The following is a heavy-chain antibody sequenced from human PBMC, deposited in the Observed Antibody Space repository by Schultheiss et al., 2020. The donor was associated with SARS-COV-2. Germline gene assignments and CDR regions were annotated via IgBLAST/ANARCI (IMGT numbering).Heavy chain of an antibody. Sequence: ASVKVSCKASGYTFTGYYMHWVRQAPGQGLEWMGWISAYSGNTNYAQKLQGRVTMTTDTSTNTAYMDLRSLRSDDTAVYYCARGVTPRYNGDPHYWGQGTLVTVSS. CDR3: ARGVTPRYNGDPHY. D-gene: IGHD4-17*01. CDR1: GYTFTGYY. J-gene: IGHJ4*02. CDR2: ISAYSGNT. V-gene: IGHV1-18*04.